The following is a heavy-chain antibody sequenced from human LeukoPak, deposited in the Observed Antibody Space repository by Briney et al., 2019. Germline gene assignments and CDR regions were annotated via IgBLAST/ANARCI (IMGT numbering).Heavy chain of an antibody. CDR3: AKDLHVGITIFGVVTLFDY. Sequence: LPGGSLRLSCAASGFTFSSYAMSWVRQAPGKGLEWVSAISGSGGSTYYADFVKGRFTISRDNSKNTLYLQMNSLRAEDTAVYYCAKDLHVGITIFGVVTLFDYWGQGTLVTVSS. CDR2: ISGSGGST. D-gene: IGHD3-3*01. CDR1: GFTFSSYA. V-gene: IGHV3-23*01. J-gene: IGHJ4*02.